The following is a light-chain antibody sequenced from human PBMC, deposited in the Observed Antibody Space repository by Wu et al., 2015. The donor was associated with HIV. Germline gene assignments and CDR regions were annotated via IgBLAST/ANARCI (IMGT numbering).Light chain of an antibody. V-gene: IGKV3-20*01. J-gene: IGKJ3*01. CDR2: GAS. CDR3: QQYGSSPFT. Sequence: EIVLTQSPGTLSLSPGERATLSCRASQSVSSSYLDWYQQKPGQAPRVLIYGASSRATGIPDRFSGSGSGTDFTLTINRLEPEDFAVYYCQQYGSSPFTFGPGTKVDIK. CDR1: QSVSSSY.